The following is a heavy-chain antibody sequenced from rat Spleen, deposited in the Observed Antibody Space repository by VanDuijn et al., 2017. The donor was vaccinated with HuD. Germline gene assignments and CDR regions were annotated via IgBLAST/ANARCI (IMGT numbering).Heavy chain of an antibody. V-gene: IGHV5-29*01. J-gene: IGHJ3*01. CDR1: GFTFSDYY. CDR2: ISYDGSST. CDR3: TTVVQGHGFAY. Sequence: EVQLVESDGGLVQPGRSLKLSCAASGFTFSDYYMAWVRQAPTKGLEWVATISYDGSSTYYRDSVKGRFTISRDNAQNTLYLQMNSLRSEDTATYYCTTVVQGHGFAYWAQGTLVTVSS. D-gene: IGHD1-1*01.